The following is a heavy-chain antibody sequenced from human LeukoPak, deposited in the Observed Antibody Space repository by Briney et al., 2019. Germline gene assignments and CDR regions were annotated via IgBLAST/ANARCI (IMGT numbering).Heavy chain of an antibody. J-gene: IGHJ1*01. CDR2: INPRGGST. Sequence: GASVKVSCKASGYIFTTYYMHWLRQAPGQGPEWMGIINPRGGSTDYAQKFQGRVTMTSDTSTSTVYMELSRLRSDDTAVYYCARPTYDSSDYEYFQHWGQGTLVTVSS. V-gene: IGHV1-46*01. CDR1: GYIFTTYY. CDR3: ARPTYDSSDYEYFQH. D-gene: IGHD3-22*01.